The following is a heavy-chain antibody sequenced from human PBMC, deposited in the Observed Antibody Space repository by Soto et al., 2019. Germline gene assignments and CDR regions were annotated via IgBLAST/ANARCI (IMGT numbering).Heavy chain of an antibody. V-gene: IGHV4-34*01. CDR2: INHSGST. J-gene: IGHJ4*02. CDR3: ARGGSSHHYIWGSYRLYYFDY. Sequence: QVQLQQWGAGLLKPSETLSLTCAVYGGSFSGYYWSWIRQPPGKGLEWIGEINHSGSTNYNPSLKSRVTISVATSKNQFSLKLSSVTAADTAVYYCARGGSSHHYIWGSYRLYYFDYWGQGTLVTVSS. D-gene: IGHD3-16*02. CDR1: GGSFSGYY.